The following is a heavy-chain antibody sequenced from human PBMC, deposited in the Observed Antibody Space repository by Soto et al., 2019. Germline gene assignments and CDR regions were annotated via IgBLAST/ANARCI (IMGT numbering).Heavy chain of an antibody. CDR3: TTLSAQLVSRNYYYGMDV. J-gene: IGHJ6*02. D-gene: IGHD6-13*01. Sequence: EVQLVESGGGLVKPGGSLRLSCAASGFTFSNAWMSWVRQAPGKWLEWVGRIKSKTDGGTTDYAAPVKGRFTISRDDSKNTLYLQMNSLKTEDTAVYYCTTLSAQLVSRNYYYGMDVWGQGTTVTVSS. V-gene: IGHV3-15*01. CDR1: GFTFSNAW. CDR2: IKSKTDGGTT.